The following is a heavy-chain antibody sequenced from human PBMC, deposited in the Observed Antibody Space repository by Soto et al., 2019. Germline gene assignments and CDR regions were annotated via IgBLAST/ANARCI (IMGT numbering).Heavy chain of an antibody. CDR3: AKDYEGSWDS. Sequence: GGSLRLSGGASGFTFSGYAMGWVRRAPGKGLEGVSAISGSSGSTYYADSVKGRFTISRDNSKNPLYLQMNSLRAEDLAVYYCAKDYEGSWDSWGQGTLVTVSS. V-gene: IGHV3-23*01. CDR2: ISGSSGST. J-gene: IGHJ4*02. CDR1: GFTFSGYA. D-gene: IGHD6-13*01.